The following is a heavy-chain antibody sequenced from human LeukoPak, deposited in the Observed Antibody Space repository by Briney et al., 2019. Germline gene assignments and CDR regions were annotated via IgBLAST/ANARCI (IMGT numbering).Heavy chain of an antibody. CDR2: ISYDGSNK. D-gene: IGHD2-2*01. Sequence: GGSLRLSCAASGFTFSSYGMHWVRQAPGKGLEWVAVISYDGSNKYYADSVKGRFTISRDNSKNTLYLQMNSLRAEDTAVYYCAKDRTDGVVPGWFDPWGRGTLVTVSS. CDR3: AKDRTDGVVPGWFDP. J-gene: IGHJ5*02. V-gene: IGHV3-30*18. CDR1: GFTFSSYG.